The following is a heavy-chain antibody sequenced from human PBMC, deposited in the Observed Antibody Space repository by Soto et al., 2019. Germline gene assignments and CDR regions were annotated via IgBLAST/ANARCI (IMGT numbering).Heavy chain of an antibody. Sequence: SETLSLTCTVSGGSINNYYWRWIRQPAGKGLGWLGRIYASGTTNYNPSLKSRVTMSVDTSKNQFSLNLSSVTAADTAVYYCARDTTDSMLFDYSGQGIIVTVYS. D-gene: IGHD3-16*01. CDR1: GGSINNYY. CDR3: ARDTTDSMLFDY. V-gene: IGHV4-4*07. CDR2: IYASGTT. J-gene: IGHJ4*02.